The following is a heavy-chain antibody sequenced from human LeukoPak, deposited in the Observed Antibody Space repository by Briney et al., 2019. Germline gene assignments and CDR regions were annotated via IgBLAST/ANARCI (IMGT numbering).Heavy chain of an antibody. CDR2: INHSGST. J-gene: IGHJ4*02. CDR1: GGSFSGYY. V-gene: IGHV4-34*01. D-gene: IGHD6-13*01. Sequence: PSETLSLTCAVYGGSFSGYYWSWIRQPPGKGLEWIGEINHSGSTNYNPSLKSRGTISVDTSKNQFSLKLSSVTAADTAVYYCAREKGYSSSWPLDYWGQGTLVTVSS. CDR3: AREKGYSSSWPLDY.